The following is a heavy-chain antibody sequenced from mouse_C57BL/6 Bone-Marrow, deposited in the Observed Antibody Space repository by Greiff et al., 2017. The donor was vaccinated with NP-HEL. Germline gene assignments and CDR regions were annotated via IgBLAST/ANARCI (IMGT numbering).Heavy chain of an antibody. V-gene: IGHV5-9-1*02. CDR3: TREPGNYDYDVPAWFAD. CDR2: IRRGGDCT. CDR1: GFTFSSYA. D-gene: IGHD2-4*01. Sequence: EVQRVESGEGLVKPGGSLKLSCAASGFTFSSYAMSWVRQTPGKRLEWIGYIRRGGDCTYYADTVKGRFTLTRDNARNTLYLQMSSLKSEDTAMYYCTREPGNYDYDVPAWFADWGQGTLVTVAA. J-gene: IGHJ3*01.